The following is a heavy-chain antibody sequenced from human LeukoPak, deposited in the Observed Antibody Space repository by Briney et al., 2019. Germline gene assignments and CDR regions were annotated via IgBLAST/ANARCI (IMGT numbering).Heavy chain of an antibody. V-gene: IGHV3-23*01. J-gene: IGHJ4*02. CDR2: IGGSST. CDR3: AKYRGFGDSYDS. CDR1: GFPFTIYA. Sequence: GGSLRLSCAASGFPFTIYAMSWVRQAPGKGLEWVSSIGGSSTYYADFVKGRFTISRDTSKNTMDLQMDSLRAEDTAIYYCAKYRGFGDSYDSWGQGTLVTVSS. D-gene: IGHD3-10*01.